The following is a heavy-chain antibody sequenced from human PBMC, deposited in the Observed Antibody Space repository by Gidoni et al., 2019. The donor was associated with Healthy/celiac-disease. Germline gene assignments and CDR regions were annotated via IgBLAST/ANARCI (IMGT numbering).Heavy chain of an antibody. CDR3: ARGGLAVAVYYYYGMDV. CDR2: ISSSGSTI. J-gene: IGHJ6*02. CDR1: GFTFSSYE. Sequence: EVQLVESGGGLVQPGGSLRLSCAASGFTFSSYEMNWVRQAPGKGLEWVSYISSSGSTIYYADSVKGRFTISRDNAKNSLYLQMNSLRAEDTAVYYCARGGLAVAVYYYYGMDVWGQGTTVTVSS. V-gene: IGHV3-48*03. D-gene: IGHD6-19*01.